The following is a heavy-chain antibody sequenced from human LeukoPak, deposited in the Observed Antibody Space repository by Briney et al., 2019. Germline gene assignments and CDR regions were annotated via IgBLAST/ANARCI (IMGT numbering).Heavy chain of an antibody. V-gene: IGHV3-23*01. Sequence: PGGSLRLSCAAAGFSFSSYAMSWVRQAPGKGLEWVSAISGSGGSAYYADSVKGRFTISRENAKNSLYLQMDSLRAGDTAVYYCARGRGYYFDYWGQGTVVTVSS. J-gene: IGHJ4*02. CDR2: ISGSGGSA. CDR1: GFSFSSYA. D-gene: IGHD1-26*01. CDR3: ARGRGYYFDY.